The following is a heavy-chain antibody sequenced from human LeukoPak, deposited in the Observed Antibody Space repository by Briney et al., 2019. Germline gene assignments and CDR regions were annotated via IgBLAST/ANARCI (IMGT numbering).Heavy chain of an antibody. J-gene: IGHJ4*02. D-gene: IGHD3-22*01. V-gene: IGHV1-18*01. CDR2: ISGYNGST. Sequence: AASVKVSCKASGYTFTNYGISWVRQAPGQGLEWMGWISGYNGSTNYAQKFQGRVTMTTDTSTSTAYMELRSLRSDDTAVYYCARGSTVRYYYDRSGYYRGAFDYWGQGTLVTVSS. CDR1: GYTFTNYG. CDR3: ARGSTVRYYYDRSGYYRGAFDY.